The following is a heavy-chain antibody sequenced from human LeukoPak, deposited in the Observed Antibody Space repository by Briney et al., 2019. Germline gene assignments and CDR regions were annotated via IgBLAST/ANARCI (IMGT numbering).Heavy chain of an antibody. CDR1: GGTFISYA. V-gene: IGHV1-69*13. Sequence: ASVKVSCKASGGTFISYAISWVRQAPGQGLEWMGGIIPIFGTANYAQKFQGRVTITADESTSTAYMELSSLRSEDTAVYYCARGEAVAGFDYWGQGTLVTVSS. J-gene: IGHJ4*02. CDR2: IIPIFGTA. D-gene: IGHD6-19*01. CDR3: ARGEAVAGFDY.